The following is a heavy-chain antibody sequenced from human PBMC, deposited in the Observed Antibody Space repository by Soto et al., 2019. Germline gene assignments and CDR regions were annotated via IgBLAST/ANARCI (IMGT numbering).Heavy chain of an antibody. Sequence: VGSLRLSCASSVFTFSSYGMHWVRQSPGKWLEWVAVIWYDGSNKYYADSVKGRFTISRDNSKNTLYLQMNSLRAEDTAVYYCARDFGFADLRLNYYYYGMEVWGQGTTVSVSS. J-gene: IGHJ6*01. D-gene: IGHD3-3*01. V-gene: IGHV3-33*01. CDR1: VFTFSSYG. CDR2: IWYDGSNK. CDR3: ARDFGFADLRLNYYYYGMEV.